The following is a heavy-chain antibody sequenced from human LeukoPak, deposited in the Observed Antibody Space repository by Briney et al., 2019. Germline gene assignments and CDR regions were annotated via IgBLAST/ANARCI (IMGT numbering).Heavy chain of an antibody. D-gene: IGHD6-13*01. CDR3: ANRQWYSSRPYYFDY. CDR1: GGSISSSNW. J-gene: IGHJ4*02. Sequence: NPSGTLSLTCAVSGGSISSSNWWSWVRQPPGKGLEWIGEIYHSGSTNYNPSLKSRVTISVDKSKNQFSLKLSSVTAADTAVYYCANRQWYSSRPYYFDYWGQGTLVTVSS. V-gene: IGHV4-4*02. CDR2: IYHSGST.